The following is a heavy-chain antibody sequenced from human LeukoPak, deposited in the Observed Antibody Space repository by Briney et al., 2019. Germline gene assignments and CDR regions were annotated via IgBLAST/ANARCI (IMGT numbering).Heavy chain of an antibody. CDR2: IYSGGQT. Sequence: GGSLRLSCAASGFSVSNNYMTWVRQAPGKGLAWVSVIYSGGQTYYAVSVKGRFTISRDNSMNTLYLQMSSLRADDTAVYYRARGRVGAAWGQGTLVTVSS. CDR1: GFSVSNNY. J-gene: IGHJ5*02. CDR3: ARGRVGAA. D-gene: IGHD1-26*01. V-gene: IGHV3-66*01.